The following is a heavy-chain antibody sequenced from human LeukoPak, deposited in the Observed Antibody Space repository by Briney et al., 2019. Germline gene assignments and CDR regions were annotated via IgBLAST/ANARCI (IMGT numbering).Heavy chain of an antibody. D-gene: IGHD3-3*01. CDR1: GGSISSYY. CDR2: IYYSGST. CDR3: ARDTIYGAFDI. Sequence: SETLSLTCTVSGGSISSYYWSWIRQPPGKGLQWIGYIYYSGSTFYSPSLKGRLTISVDTSKSHFSLHLKSVTAADTAMYYCARDTIYGAFDIWGQGTMVTVSS. J-gene: IGHJ3*02. V-gene: IGHV4-59*01.